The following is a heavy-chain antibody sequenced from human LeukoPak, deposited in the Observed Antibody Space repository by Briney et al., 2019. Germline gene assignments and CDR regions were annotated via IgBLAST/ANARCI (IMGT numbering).Heavy chain of an antibody. D-gene: IGHD4-4*01. Sequence: ASVKVSCKASGYTSTSYYMHWVRQAPGQGLEWMGIINPSGGSTSYAQKFQGRVTMTRDTSTSTVYMELSSLRSEDTAVYYCARDLGSATTCYWGQGTLVTVSS. CDR2: INPSGGST. J-gene: IGHJ4*02. CDR1: GYTSTSYY. CDR3: ARDLGSATTCY. V-gene: IGHV1-46*01.